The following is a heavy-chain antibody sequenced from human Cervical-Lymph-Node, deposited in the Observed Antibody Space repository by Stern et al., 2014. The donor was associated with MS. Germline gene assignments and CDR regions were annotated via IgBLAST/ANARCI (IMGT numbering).Heavy chain of an antibody. D-gene: IGHD2/OR15-2a*01. J-gene: IGHJ4*02. CDR3: ARGSEFYPSDY. V-gene: IGHV3-30-3*01. CDR1: GFTLTIYD. CDR2: IAIDGSKK. Sequence: VKLMESGGGVVQPARTLRLSCAVSGFTLTIYDIHLVRLAPGQGLERMADIAIDGSKKYYADTVKGRFTISRDNSKNTLYLQVNSLRTADTAVYFCARGSEFYPSDYWGQGTLVTVSS.